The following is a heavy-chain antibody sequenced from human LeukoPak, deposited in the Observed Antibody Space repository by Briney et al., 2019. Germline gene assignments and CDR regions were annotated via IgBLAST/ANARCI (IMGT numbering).Heavy chain of an antibody. CDR3: AKLEGIAAAGTAFDY. CDR1: GFTFSRYG. Sequence: GRSLRLSCAASGFTFSRYGMHWVRQAPGKGLEWVAVISYDGSNKYYADSVKGRFTISRDNSKNTLYLQMNSLRAEDTAVYYCAKLEGIAAAGTAFDYWGQGTLVTVSS. CDR2: ISYDGSNK. J-gene: IGHJ4*02. D-gene: IGHD6-13*01. V-gene: IGHV3-30*18.